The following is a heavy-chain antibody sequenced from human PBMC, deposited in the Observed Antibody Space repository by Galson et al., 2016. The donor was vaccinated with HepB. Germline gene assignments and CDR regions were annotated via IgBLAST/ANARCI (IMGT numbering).Heavy chain of an antibody. Sequence: TLSLTCNVSGVSLASGGYHWTWIRQHPGKGLECLGYIYYNGRTDYNPSLKSRVTISLDTSKDHFSLELNSVDAADTAVYYCARWVVATARGKTYIDYWGQGTLVTVSS. CDR3: ARWVVATARGKTYIDY. CDR1: GVSLASGGYH. D-gene: IGHD2-2*01. V-gene: IGHV4-31*03. CDR2: IYYNGRT. J-gene: IGHJ4*02.